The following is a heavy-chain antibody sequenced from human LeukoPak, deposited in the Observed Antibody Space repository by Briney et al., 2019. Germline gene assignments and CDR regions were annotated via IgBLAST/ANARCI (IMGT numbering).Heavy chain of an antibody. CDR3: AMLSVAATQVDY. D-gene: IGHD2-15*01. CDR1: GFTFSSYG. Sequence: QPGRSLRLSCAASGFTFSSYGMHWVRQAPGKGLEWVAVISYDGSNKYYADSVKGRFTISRDNSKNTLYLQMNSLRAEDTAVYYCAMLSVAATQVDYWGQGNLGTVSS. CDR2: ISYDGSNK. V-gene: IGHV3-30*03. J-gene: IGHJ4*02.